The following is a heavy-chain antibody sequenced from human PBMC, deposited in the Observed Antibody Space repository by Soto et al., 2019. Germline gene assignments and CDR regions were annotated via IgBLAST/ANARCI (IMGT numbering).Heavy chain of an antibody. J-gene: IGHJ4*02. CDR1: SGSISRSNW. CDR2: IYHSGGT. D-gene: IGHD5-12*01. CDR3: ARGQYSGYEPPQRYLDY. Sequence: SETLSLSCAVSSGSISRSNWWSWVRQPPGKGLEWIGEIYHSGGTNYNPSLKSRVTISVDKSKNQFSLKLSSVTAADTAVYYCARGQYSGYEPPQRYLDYCGPATLVTVSS. V-gene: IGHV4-4*02.